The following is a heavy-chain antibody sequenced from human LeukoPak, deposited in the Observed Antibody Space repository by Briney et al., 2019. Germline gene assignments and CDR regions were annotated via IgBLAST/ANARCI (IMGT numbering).Heavy chain of an antibody. V-gene: IGHV3-23*01. CDR3: ARDKLQYCSSTRCYGPFDN. J-gene: IGHJ4*02. CDR1: GFTFSDYG. Sequence: GGSLRLSCAASGFTFSDYGMNWVRQAPGEGLEWVSGISGSGGSTYYADSVKGRFTISRDNPKNTLYLQMNSLRAEDTAVYYCARDKLQYCSSTRCYGPFDNWGQGTLVTVSS. CDR2: ISGSGGST. D-gene: IGHD2-2*01.